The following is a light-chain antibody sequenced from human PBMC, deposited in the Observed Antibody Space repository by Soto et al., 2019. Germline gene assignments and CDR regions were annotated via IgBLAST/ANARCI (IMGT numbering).Light chain of an antibody. Sequence: QSVLTQPASVSGSPGQSITISCTGTSSDVGGYNYVSWYQQHPGKAPKRLIYEVSNRPSGVSHRFSGSKSGNTASLTISGLQAEDEADYYCGSYTRSRTYVFGTGTKVTVL. CDR1: SSDVGGYNY. CDR3: GSYTRSRTYV. J-gene: IGLJ1*01. CDR2: EVS. V-gene: IGLV2-14*01.